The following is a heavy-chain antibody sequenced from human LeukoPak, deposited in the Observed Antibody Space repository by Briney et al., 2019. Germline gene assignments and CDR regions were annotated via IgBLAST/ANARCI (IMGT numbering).Heavy chain of an antibody. Sequence: ASVKVSCKASGYTFTGYYMHWVRQAPGQGLEWMGWINPNSGGTNYAQKFQDRVTMTRDTSISTAYMELSRLRSDDTAVYYCARGAPHDYDILTPFDYWGQGTLVTVSS. V-gene: IGHV1-2*02. CDR1: GYTFTGYY. J-gene: IGHJ4*02. CDR2: INPNSGGT. CDR3: ARGAPHDYDILTPFDY. D-gene: IGHD3-9*01.